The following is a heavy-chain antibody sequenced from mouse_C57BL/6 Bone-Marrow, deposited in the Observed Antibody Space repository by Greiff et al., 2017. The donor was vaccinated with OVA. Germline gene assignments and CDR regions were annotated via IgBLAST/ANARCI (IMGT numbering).Heavy chain of an antibody. Sequence: EVQGVESGGGLVKPGGSLKLSCAASGFTFSSYAMSWVRQTPEKRLEWVATISDGGSYTYYPDNVKGRFTISRDNAKHNLYLQMRHLKSEDTAMYYCAREGSPFYFDYWGQGTTLTVSS. V-gene: IGHV5-4*01. CDR2: ISDGGSYT. J-gene: IGHJ2*01. CDR3: AREGSPFYFDY. CDR1: GFTFSSYA.